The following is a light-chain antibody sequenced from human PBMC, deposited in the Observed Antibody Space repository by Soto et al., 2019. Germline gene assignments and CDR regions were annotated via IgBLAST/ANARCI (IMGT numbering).Light chain of an antibody. CDR1: QSVSSSF. Sequence: EIVLTQSPGTLSLSPGERATLSCRASQSVSSSFLGWYQQKPGQAPRLLIYGASSRATGIPHRFSGSGSGTDFTLTISRLEPEDFAVYYCHQYGSSPLTFGGGTKVEIK. CDR3: HQYGSSPLT. V-gene: IGKV3-20*01. CDR2: GAS. J-gene: IGKJ4*01.